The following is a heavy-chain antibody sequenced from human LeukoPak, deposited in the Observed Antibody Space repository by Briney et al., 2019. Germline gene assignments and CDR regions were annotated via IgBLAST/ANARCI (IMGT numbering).Heavy chain of an antibody. Sequence: PSETLSLTCAVSGGSISSSNWWSWVRQPPGKGLEWIGEIYHSGSTNYNPSLKSRVTIPVDKSKNQFSLKLSSVTAADTAVYYCARARGIGYSSSWYVGWGQGTLVTVSS. J-gene: IGHJ4*02. D-gene: IGHD6-13*01. CDR3: ARARGIGYSSSWYVG. V-gene: IGHV4-4*02. CDR1: GGSISSSNW. CDR2: IYHSGST.